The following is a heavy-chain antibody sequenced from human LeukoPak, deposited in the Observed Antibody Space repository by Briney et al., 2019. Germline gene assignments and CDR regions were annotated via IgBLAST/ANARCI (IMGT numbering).Heavy chain of an antibody. CDR1: GASVGSAGYY. V-gene: IGHV4-61*08. D-gene: IGHD5-18*01. J-gene: IGHJ5*02. CDR3: ARFHSYPYGWFDP. Sequence: SETLSLTCTVSGASVGSAGYYWSWIRQPPGKGLEWIGYIYYSGSTNYNPSLKSRVTISVDTSKNQFSLKLSSVTAADTAVYYCARFHSYPYGWFDPWGQGTLVTVSS. CDR2: IYYSGST.